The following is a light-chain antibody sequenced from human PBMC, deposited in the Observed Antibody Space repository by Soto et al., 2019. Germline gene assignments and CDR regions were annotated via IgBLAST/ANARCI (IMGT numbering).Light chain of an antibody. CDR2: DAS. CDR3: QQRSNWLLT. CDR1: QSVGSY. Sequence: EIVLTQSPATLSLSPGERATLSCRASQSVGSYLAWFQQKPGQAPRLLIYDASNRATDIPARFSGSGSGTDITLTIRSLEPEDFAVYYCQQRSNWLLTFGGGTKVEIK. J-gene: IGKJ4*01. V-gene: IGKV3-11*01.